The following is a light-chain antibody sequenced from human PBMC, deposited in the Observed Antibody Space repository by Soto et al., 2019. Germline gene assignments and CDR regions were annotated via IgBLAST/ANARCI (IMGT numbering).Light chain of an antibody. CDR2: DVS. V-gene: IGLV2-14*01. J-gene: IGLJ1*01. CDR3: SSYTGSSTYV. Sequence: QSVLTQPASVSGSPGQSITISCTGTSSDVGGYNYVSWYQQHPGKAPKLMIYDVSNRPSGISNRFSGSKSGNTASLTISGLQAEDEADYYCSSYTGSSTYVFGTGTQLTVL. CDR1: SSDVGGYNY.